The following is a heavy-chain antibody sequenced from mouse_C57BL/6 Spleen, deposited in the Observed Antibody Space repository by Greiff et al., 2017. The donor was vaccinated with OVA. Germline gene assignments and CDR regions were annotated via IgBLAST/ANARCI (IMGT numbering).Heavy chain of an antibody. CDR3: TRWRLRREYYYAMDY. Sequence: VQLQQSGAELVRPGASVTLSCKASGYTFTDYEMHWVKQTPVHGLEWIGAIDPATGGTAYNQKFKGKAILTADKSSSTAYMELRSLTSEDSAVYYCTRWRLRREYYYAMDYWGQGTSVTVSS. V-gene: IGHV1-15*01. J-gene: IGHJ4*01. D-gene: IGHD2-2*01. CDR2: IDPATGGT. CDR1: GYTFTDYE.